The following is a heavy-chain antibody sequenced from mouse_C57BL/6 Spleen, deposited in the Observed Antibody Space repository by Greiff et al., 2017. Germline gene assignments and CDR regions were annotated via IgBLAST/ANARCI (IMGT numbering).Heavy chain of an antibody. J-gene: IGHJ3*01. V-gene: IGHV14-4*01. CDR3: TTGSSLFAY. CDR2: IDPENGDT. D-gene: IGHD1-1*01. CDR1: GFNIKDDY. Sequence: EVKLMVSGAELVRPGASVKLSCTASGFNIKDDYMHWVKQRPEQGLEWIGWIDPENGDTEYASKFQGKATITADTSSNTAYLQLSSLTSEDTAVYYCTTGSSLFAYWGQGTLGTVSA.